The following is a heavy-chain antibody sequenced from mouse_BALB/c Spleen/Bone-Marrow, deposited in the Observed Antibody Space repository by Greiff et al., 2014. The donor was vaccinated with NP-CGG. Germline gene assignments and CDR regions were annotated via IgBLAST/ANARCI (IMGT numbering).Heavy chain of an antibody. J-gene: IGHJ4*01. CDR2: ISDGGTYT. D-gene: IGHD2-10*02. CDR1: GFTFSDYY. Sequence: EVKLEESGGGLVKPGGSLKLSCAASGFTFSDYYMYWVRQTPEKRLEWVATISDGGTYTFYPDSVKGRFTVSRGNAKNNLYLQMSSLQSEDTAMYYCTRSGKRYGAMDYWGQGTSVTVSS. V-gene: IGHV5-4*02. CDR3: TRSGKRYGAMDY.